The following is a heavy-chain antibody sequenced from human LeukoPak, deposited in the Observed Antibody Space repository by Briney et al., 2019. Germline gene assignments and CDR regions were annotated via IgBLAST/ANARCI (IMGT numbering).Heavy chain of an antibody. Sequence: SVKVSCKASGGTFSSYAISWVRQAPGQGLEWMGGIIPIFGTANYAQKFQGRVTITADESTGTAYMELSSLRSEDTAVYYCAKDRRSGSPMGLNWFDPWGQGTLVTVSS. CDR3: AKDRRSGSPMGLNWFDP. CDR2: IIPIFGTA. J-gene: IGHJ5*02. V-gene: IGHV1-69*13. CDR1: GGTFSSYA. D-gene: IGHD3-10*01.